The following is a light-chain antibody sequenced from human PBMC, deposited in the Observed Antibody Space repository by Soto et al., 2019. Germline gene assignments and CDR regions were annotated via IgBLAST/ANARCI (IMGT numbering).Light chain of an antibody. CDR1: SSDVGGYNY. Sequence: QSVLTQPASVSGSPGQSITISCTGTSSDVGGYNYVSWYQQHPGKVPKLMIYEVSNRPSGVVNRFSGSKSGNTASLTISGLQAEDEADYYFSSFTSSSTQVFGTGTKLTVL. J-gene: IGLJ1*01. CDR3: SSFTSSSTQV. CDR2: EVS. V-gene: IGLV2-14*01.